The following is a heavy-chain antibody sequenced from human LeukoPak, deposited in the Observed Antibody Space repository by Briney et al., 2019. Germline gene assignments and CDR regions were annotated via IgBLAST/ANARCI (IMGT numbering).Heavy chain of an antibody. CDR3: ARPVYDILTGYYLNP. V-gene: IGHV5-51*01. D-gene: IGHD3-9*01. J-gene: IGHJ5*02. CDR2: IYPGDSDT. CDR1: GYSFTNYW. Sequence: NAGESLKISCKGSGYSFTNYWIGWVRQMPGKGLEWMGIIYPGDSDTRYSPSFQGQVTISADKSISTAYLQWSSLKASDTAMYYCARPVYDILTGYYLNPWGQGTLVTVSS.